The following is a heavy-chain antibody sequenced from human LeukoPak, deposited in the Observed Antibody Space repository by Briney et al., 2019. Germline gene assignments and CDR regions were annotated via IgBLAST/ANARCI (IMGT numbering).Heavy chain of an antibody. CDR3: ARNYYASGSDDAFDI. CDR2: ISAYNGNT. J-gene: IGHJ3*02. V-gene: IGHV1-18*01. CDR1: GYTFTNYG. D-gene: IGHD3-10*01. Sequence: ASVKVSCKASGYTFTNYGISWVRQAPGQGLEWMGWISAYNGNTNYAQKLQGRVTMTTDTSTSTAYMELRSLRSDDTAVYYCARNYYASGSDDAFDIWGQGTMVIVSS.